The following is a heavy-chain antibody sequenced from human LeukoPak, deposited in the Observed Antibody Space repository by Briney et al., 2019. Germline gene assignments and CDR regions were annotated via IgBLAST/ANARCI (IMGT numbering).Heavy chain of an antibody. Sequence: PGGSLRLSCAASGFTFSNAWMSWVRQAPGKGLEWVGRIKGKTDGGTTDYAAPVKGRFTISRDDSKNTLYLQMNSLKTEDTAVYYCTTDIPYVWGSYPRYWGQGTLVTVSS. V-gene: IGHV3-15*01. CDR2: IKGKTDGGTT. D-gene: IGHD3-16*02. J-gene: IGHJ4*02. CDR3: TTDIPYVWGSYPRY. CDR1: GFTFSNAW.